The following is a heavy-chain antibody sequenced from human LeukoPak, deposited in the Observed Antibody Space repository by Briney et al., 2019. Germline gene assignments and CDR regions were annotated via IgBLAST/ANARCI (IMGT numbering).Heavy chain of an antibody. CDR2: IYYSGST. V-gene: IGHV4-39*01. J-gene: IGHJ4*02. CDR3: ARIGTVGALR. D-gene: IGHD1-26*01. Sequence: SETLSLTCTVSGGSISSSSYYWGWIRQPPGKGLEWIGSIYYSGSTYYNPSLKSRVTISVDTSKNQFSLKLSSVTAADTAVYYCARIGTVGALRWGQGTLVTVSS. CDR1: GGSISSSSYY.